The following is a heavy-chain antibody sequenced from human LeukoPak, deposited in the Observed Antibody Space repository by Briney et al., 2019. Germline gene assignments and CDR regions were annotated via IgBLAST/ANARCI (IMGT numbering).Heavy chain of an antibody. CDR3: AADKTYYYDSSGYYAN. J-gene: IGHJ4*02. D-gene: IGHD3-22*01. V-gene: IGHV3-9*03. CDR2: ISWNSGSI. Sequence: GGSLRLSCAASGFRFDDYDMHWVRQAPGKGLEWVSGISWNSGSIGYADSVKGRFTISRDNAKNSLYLQMNSLRAEDMALYYCAADKTYYYDSSGYYANWGQGTLVTVSS. CDR1: GFRFDDYD.